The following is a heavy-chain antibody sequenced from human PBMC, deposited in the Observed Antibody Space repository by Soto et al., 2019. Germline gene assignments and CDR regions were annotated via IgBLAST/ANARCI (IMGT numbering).Heavy chain of an antibody. CDR3: AKDRYCSGGSCYSYFDY. CDR2: FGGGVGRA. J-gene: IGHJ4*02. V-gene: IGHV3-23*01. D-gene: IGHD2-15*01. Sequence: EVQLLESGGGLVQRGGSLRLSCAASGFSFSTYAMSWVRQAPGKGMEWVSAFGGGVGRAYYADSVKGRFTMSRDNSKNTLYLEMNSLRVDDAAVYFCAKDRYCSGGSCYSYFDYWGQGTLVTVSS. CDR1: GFSFSTYA.